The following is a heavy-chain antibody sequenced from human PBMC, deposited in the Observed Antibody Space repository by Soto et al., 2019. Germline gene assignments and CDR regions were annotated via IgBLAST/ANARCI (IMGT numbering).Heavy chain of an antibody. CDR3: AKGGRQWLVTYDFNY. CDR1: GFTFSDYA. J-gene: IGHJ4*02. CDR2: VSHDGRNT. Sequence: VHLVESGGGVVQPRRTLRLSFAASGFTFSDYAMHWFRPAPGKGLEWVAVVSHDGRNTHYADSVKGRFTISRDSSKNTVSLEMTSLRAEDTAVYYCAKGGRQWLVTYDFNYWGQGALVTVSS. D-gene: IGHD6-19*01. V-gene: IGHV3-30*18.